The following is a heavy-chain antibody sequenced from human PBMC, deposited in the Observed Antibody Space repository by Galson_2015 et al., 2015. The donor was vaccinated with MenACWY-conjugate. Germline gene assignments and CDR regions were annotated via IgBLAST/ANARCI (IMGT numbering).Heavy chain of an antibody. CDR2: VVPIFSRT. J-gene: IGHJ6*03. Sequence: SVKVSCKASGGTFSTYAITWVRQAPGQGLEWMGGVVPIFSRTHYAQKFQGRVTITADKSTNTAYMELISLGSDDTAVYYCARCLYSPDRSFYYYYSMDVWGKGTTVTVSS. V-gene: IGHV1-69*06. CDR3: ARCLYSPDRSFYYYYSMDV. CDR1: GGTFSTYA. D-gene: IGHD4-11*01.